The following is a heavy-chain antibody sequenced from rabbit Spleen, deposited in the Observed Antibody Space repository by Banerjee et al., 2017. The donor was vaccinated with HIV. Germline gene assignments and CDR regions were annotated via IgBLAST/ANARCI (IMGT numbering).Heavy chain of an antibody. J-gene: IGHJ6*01. D-gene: IGHD7-1*01. Sequence: QSLEESGGGLVQPEGSLTLPCNASRVSFSSSDYICWVRQAPGKGLELISCIAGSSSGFTYSATWATGRFTISKTSSTTVTLQMTSLTVADTATYFCARDTGTSFSTYGMDLWGPGTLVTVS. CDR2: IAGSSSGFT. CDR3: ARDTGTSFSTYGMDL. CDR1: RVSFSSSDY. V-gene: IGHV1S40*01.